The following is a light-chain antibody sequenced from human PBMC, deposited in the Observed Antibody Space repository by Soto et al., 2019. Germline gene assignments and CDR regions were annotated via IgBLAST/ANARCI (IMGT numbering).Light chain of an antibody. V-gene: IGKV1-9*01. CDR2: TAS. J-gene: IGKJ1*01. CDR1: QGIRTH. Sequence: DIQLTQSPSFLSASVGDEVTITCRASQGIRTHLAWYQQKPGKAPKLLIYTASTLQSGVPSRFSGGGAGTEFTLTISSLQPEDFATYYCQQVNGVPPWTFGQGTKVDIK. CDR3: QQVNGVPPWT.